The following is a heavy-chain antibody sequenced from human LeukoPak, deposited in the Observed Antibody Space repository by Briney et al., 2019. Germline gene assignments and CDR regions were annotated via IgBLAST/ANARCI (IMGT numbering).Heavy chain of an antibody. CDR3: ARWGGTRQSYFDY. D-gene: IGHD1-1*01. CDR1: GFILSDYG. Sequence: PGRSLSLSCAVSGFILSDYGFHGVRQAPRKGREFGVVTRCEGSIKKYAASVKGRLTISREDSKNTLYLQMNFLKSEDTAAYYCARWGGTRQSYFDYWGQGTLVTVSS. J-gene: IGHJ4*02. CDR2: TRCEGSIK. V-gene: IGHV3-33*01.